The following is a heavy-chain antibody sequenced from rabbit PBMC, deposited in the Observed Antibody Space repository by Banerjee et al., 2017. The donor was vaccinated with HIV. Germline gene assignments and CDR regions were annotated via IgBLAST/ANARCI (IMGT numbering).Heavy chain of an antibody. Sequence: QSLEESGGDLVKPGASLTLTCKASGFDFSSYWICWVRQAPGKGLEWIACIDVGTSGSTYYASWAKGRFTISKTSSTTVTLQMTSLTAADTATYFCARDLAAVTGWNFGLWGQGTLVTVS. D-gene: IGHD7-1*01. V-gene: IGHV1S40*01. CDR3: ARDLAAVTGWNFGL. CDR1: GFDFSSYW. CDR2: IDVGTSGST. J-gene: IGHJ3*01.